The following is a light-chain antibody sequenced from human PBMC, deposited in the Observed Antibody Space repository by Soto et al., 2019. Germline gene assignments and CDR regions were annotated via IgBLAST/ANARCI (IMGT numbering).Light chain of an antibody. Sequence: EIVLTQSPGTLSLSPGERATLSCRASQSVTSTYLAWYQQKPGQAPRLLIYGASSRASGVPERFSGSGSGTDFTLTISRLEPEDFAVYYCQHHRAFGQGTKVEIK. CDR3: QHHRA. CDR1: QSVTSTY. CDR2: GAS. V-gene: IGKV3-20*01. J-gene: IGKJ1*01.